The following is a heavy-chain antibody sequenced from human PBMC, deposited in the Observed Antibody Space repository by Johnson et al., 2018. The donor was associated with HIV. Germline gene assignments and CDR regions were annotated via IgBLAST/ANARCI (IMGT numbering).Heavy chain of an antibody. D-gene: IGHD5-18*01. Sequence: QVQLVESGGGLVKPGGSLRLSCAASGFTFSDYYMSWLRQAPGKGLEWVSYISSSGSNIYYADPVKGRFTITRDNAKNPLYLQMNSLRAEDTAVYYRAREGAMALHGAFDIWGQGTMVTVSS. CDR1: GFTFSDYY. CDR2: ISSSGSNI. V-gene: IGHV3-11*04. J-gene: IGHJ3*02. CDR3: AREGAMALHGAFDI.